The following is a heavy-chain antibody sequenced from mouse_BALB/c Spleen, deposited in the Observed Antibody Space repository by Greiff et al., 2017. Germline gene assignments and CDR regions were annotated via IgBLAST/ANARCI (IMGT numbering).Heavy chain of an antibody. J-gene: IGHJ2*01. CDR1: GYSITSGYY. CDR3: AREYYSYFDY. CDR2: ISYDGSN. Sequence: EVKLVESGPGLVKPSQSLSLTCSVTGYSITSGYYWNWIRQFPGNKLEWMGYISYDGSNNYNPSLKNRISITRDTSKNQFFLKLNSVTTEDTATYYCAREYYSYFDYWGQGTTLTVSS. D-gene: IGHD1-1*01. V-gene: IGHV3-6*02.